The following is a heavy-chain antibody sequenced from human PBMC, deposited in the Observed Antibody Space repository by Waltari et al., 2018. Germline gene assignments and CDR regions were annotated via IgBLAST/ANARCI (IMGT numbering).Heavy chain of an antibody. J-gene: IGHJ4*02. D-gene: IGHD2-15*01. CDR2: IYYSGST. Sequence: QVQLQESGPGLVKPSETLSLPCTRSGGSISSDYWSWIRPPPGKGLEWIAYIYYSGSTNYNPSLKSRVTISVDTSKNQFSLKLSSVTAADTAVYYCARGGYCSGGSCYFLFDYWGQGTLVTVSS. CDR3: ARGGYCSGGSCYFLFDY. V-gene: IGHV4-59*01. CDR1: GGSISSDY.